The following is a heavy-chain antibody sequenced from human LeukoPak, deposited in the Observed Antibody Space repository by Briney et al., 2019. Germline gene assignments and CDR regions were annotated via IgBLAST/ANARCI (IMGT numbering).Heavy chain of an antibody. V-gene: IGHV4-39*07. CDR1: GVSISSGSNY. D-gene: IGHD3-10*01. CDR3: TRSDGYGLVGI. J-gene: IGHJ3*01. Sequence: PSETLSLACSVSGVSISSGSNYWGWIRQPPGKTLEWIGSIYSSGSTYYNSSLKSRVIILIDTSKNHFSLTLSSVTAADTAVYYCTRSDGYGLVGIWGQGAMVTVSS. CDR2: IYSSGST.